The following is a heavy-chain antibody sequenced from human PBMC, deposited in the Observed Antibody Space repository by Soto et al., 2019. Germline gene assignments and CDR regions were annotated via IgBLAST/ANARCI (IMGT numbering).Heavy chain of an antibody. CDR3: ARAVGATTTTTYYYYGMDV. Sequence: PGGSLRLSCAASGFTFSSYSMNWVRQAPGKGLEWVSSISSSSSYIYYADSVKGRFTISRDNAKNSLYLQMNSLRAEDTAVYYCARAVGATTTTTYYYYGMDVWGQGTTVTVSS. J-gene: IGHJ6*02. D-gene: IGHD1-26*01. CDR1: GFTFSSYS. CDR2: ISSSSSYI. V-gene: IGHV3-21*01.